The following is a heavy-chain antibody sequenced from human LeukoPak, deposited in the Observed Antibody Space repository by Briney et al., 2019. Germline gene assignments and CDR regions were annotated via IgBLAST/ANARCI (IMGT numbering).Heavy chain of an antibody. CDR3: ARGNAAMVQNAFDI. V-gene: IGHV3-30*03. J-gene: IGHJ3*02. CDR1: GFTFSSYG. D-gene: IGHD5-18*01. CDR2: ISYDGSNK. Sequence: PGGSLRLSCAASGFTFSSYGMHWVRQAPGKGLEWVAVISYDGSNKYYADSVKGRFTISRDISKNTLYLPMNSLKAEDTAVYYCARGNAAMVQNAFDIWGQGTMVTVSS.